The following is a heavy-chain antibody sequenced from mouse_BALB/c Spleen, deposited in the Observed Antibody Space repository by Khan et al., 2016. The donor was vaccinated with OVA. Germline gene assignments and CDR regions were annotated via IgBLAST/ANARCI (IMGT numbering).Heavy chain of an antibody. CDR1: GYSFTSYL. Sequence: EVQVVESGTVLARPGASVKMSCKASGYSFTSYLIHWVKQRPGQGLEWIGDIYPGNGDTTYNQKFKDKAKLTAGTSANTAYMELSSLTNEESPVYYCARGGYSFFAYWGQGTLVTVSA. CDR2: IYPGNGDT. D-gene: IGHD2-12*01. V-gene: IGHV1-5*01. CDR3: ARGGYSFFAY. J-gene: IGHJ3*01.